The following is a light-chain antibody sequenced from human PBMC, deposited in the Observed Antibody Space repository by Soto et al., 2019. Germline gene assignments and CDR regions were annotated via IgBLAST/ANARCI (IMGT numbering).Light chain of an antibody. CDR3: QQYNNWPRT. J-gene: IGKJ1*01. Sequence: EVVMTHSPFILTVTHGERATLSCRASQSVSSNLAWYQQKPGQAPRLLIYGASTRATGIPARFSGSGSGTEFTLTISSLQSEDFAVYCCQQYNNWPRTFGQGTKVDIK. V-gene: IGKV3-15*01. CDR2: GAS. CDR1: QSVSSN.